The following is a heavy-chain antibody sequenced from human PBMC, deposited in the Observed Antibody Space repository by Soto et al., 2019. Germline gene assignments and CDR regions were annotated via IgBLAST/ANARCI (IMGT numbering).Heavy chain of an antibody. CDR3: ARGPSRRFNQMKRYYYYGMDV. V-gene: IGHV3-74*01. J-gene: IGHJ6*02. CDR1: GFTLSSYW. D-gene: IGHD2-2*01. Sequence: PGGSLSLPCAPSGFTLSSYWMHWVRQAPGRGLGWVSRINSDGSSTSYADSVKGRFTISRDNAKNTLYLQMNSLRAEDTAVYYCARGPSRRFNQMKRYYYYGMDVWGQGATVTVSS. CDR2: INSDGSST.